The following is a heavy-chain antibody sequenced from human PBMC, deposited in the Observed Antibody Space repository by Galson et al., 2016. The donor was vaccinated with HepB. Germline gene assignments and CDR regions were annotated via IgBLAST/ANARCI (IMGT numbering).Heavy chain of an antibody. V-gene: IGHV4-39*01. CDR3: ASQTVRTGDYYYGMDI. CDR2: IYFSGST. J-gene: IGHJ6*02. Sequence: SETLSLTCNVSGGSISSASYYWGWIRQSPGKGLEWIGTIYFSGSTYYNPSLKSRVSISVDTSKNQFSLKLSSVTAADTAVYFCASQTVRTGDYYYGMDIWGQGTTVTVSS. CDR1: GGSISSASYY. D-gene: IGHD1-14*01.